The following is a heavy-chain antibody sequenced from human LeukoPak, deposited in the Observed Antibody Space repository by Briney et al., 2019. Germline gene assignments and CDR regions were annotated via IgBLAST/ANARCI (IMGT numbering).Heavy chain of an antibody. V-gene: IGHV3-30-3*01. CDR3: ARDPTYYDFWSGSKPGYYYGMDV. CDR2: ISCDGSNK. CDR1: GFTFSSYA. D-gene: IGHD3-3*01. Sequence: GGSLRLSCAASGFTFSSYAMHWVRQAPGKGLEWVAVISCDGSNKYYADSVKGRFTISRDNSKNTLYLQMNSLRAEDTAVYYCARDPTYYDFWSGSKPGYYYGMDVWGQGTTVTVSS. J-gene: IGHJ6*02.